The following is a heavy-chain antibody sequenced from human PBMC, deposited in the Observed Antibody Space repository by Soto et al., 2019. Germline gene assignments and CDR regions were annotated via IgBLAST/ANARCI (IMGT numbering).Heavy chain of an antibody. CDR3: AKDWGYYYDSSGGREHFLDY. J-gene: IGHJ4*02. D-gene: IGHD3-22*01. CDR1: GFTFSSYG. CDR2: ISYDGSNK. Sequence: GGSLRLSCAASGFTFSSYGMHWVRQAPGKGLEWVAVISYDGSNKYYADSVKGRFTISRDNSKNTLYLQMNSLRAEDTAVYYCAKDWGYYYDSSGGREHFLDYWGQGTLVTVSS. V-gene: IGHV3-30*18.